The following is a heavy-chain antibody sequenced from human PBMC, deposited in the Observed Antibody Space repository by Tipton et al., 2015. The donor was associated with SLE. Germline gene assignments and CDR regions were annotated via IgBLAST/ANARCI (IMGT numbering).Heavy chain of an antibody. CDR1: GFTFSTYT. D-gene: IGHD2/OR15-2a*01. J-gene: IGHJ4*02. CDR3: ARGKYYFDY. CDR2: ISRNGGST. Sequence: SLRLSCAASGFTFSTYTMHWVRQAPGKGLEYVSAISRNGGSTYYANSVNGRFTISRDNSKNTLYLQMNSLRAEDTAVYYCARGKYYFDYWGQGALVTVSS. V-gene: IGHV3-64*01.